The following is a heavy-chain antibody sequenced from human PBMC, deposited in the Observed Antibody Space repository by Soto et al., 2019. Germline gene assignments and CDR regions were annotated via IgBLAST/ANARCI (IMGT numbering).Heavy chain of an antibody. Sequence: QVQLVQSGAEVKKPGSSVKVSCKASGGTFSNYVISWVRQAPGQGLEWMGGIIPIFDTPTYAQKFQGRVTFTADKSTGTAYMELSGLRSEDTAVYYCARGRYCATTTCYTWTWFDPWGQGTPVTVSS. V-gene: IGHV1-69*06. CDR3: ARGRYCATTTCYTWTWFDP. CDR1: GGTFSNYV. D-gene: IGHD2-2*02. J-gene: IGHJ5*02. CDR2: IIPIFDTP.